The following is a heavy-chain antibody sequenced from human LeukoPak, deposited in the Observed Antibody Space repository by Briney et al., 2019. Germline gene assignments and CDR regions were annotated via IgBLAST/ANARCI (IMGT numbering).Heavy chain of an antibody. V-gene: IGHV4-34*01. CDR2: INHSGST. D-gene: IGHD2-2*01. J-gene: IGHJ4*02. CDR1: GGSFSAYY. Sequence: SETLSLTCAVYGGSFSAYYWSWIRQPPGEGLEWIGEINHSGSTYYNPSLKSRVTISVDTSKNQFSLKLSSVTAADTAVYYCARGSQRKAAAIDYWGQGTLVTVSS. CDR3: ARGSQRKAAAIDY.